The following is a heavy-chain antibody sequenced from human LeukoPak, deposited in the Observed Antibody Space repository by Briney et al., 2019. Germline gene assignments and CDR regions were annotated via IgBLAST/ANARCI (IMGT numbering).Heavy chain of an antibody. D-gene: IGHD3-22*01. CDR2: ISSSSSYI. J-gene: IGHJ4*02. V-gene: IGHV3-21*01. CDR1: GFTFSSYS. Sequence: GGSLRLSCAASGFTFSSYSMNWVRQAPGKGLEWVSSISSSSSYIYYAVSVKGRFTISRDNAKNSLYLQMNSLRAEDTAVYYCARDTDYYDSSGYFDYWGQGTLVTVSS. CDR3: ARDTDYYDSSGYFDY.